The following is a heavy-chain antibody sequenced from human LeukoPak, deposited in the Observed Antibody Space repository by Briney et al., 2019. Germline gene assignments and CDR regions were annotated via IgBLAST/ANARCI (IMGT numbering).Heavy chain of an antibody. D-gene: IGHD3-3*01. V-gene: IGHV3-30*03. CDR1: GFTFSRHG. J-gene: IGHJ4*02. Sequence: SGGSLRLSCAPSGFTFSRHGMHWVRQAPGKGLEWVAIISSDGSRKYYAHSVEGRFTISRDNSKNTLYLQMDSLRAEDTAVYYCARDRAWNYFDYWGQGTLVTVSS. CDR3: ARDRAWNYFDY. CDR2: ISSDGSRK.